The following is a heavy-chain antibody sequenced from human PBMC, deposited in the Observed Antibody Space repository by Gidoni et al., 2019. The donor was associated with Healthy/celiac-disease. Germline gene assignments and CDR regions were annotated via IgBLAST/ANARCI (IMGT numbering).Heavy chain of an antibody. CDR2: IYYSGST. D-gene: IGHD3-3*01. V-gene: IGHV4-39*07. J-gene: IGHJ4*02. Sequence: QLQLQESGPGLVKPSETLSLTCTVSGGSISSSSYYWGWIRQPPGKGLEWIGSIYYSGSTYYTPSLKSRVTISVDTSKNQFSLKLSSVTAADTAVYYCARDRDPNDFWSGYYPPYFDYWGQGTLVTVSS. CDR3: ARDRDPNDFWSGYYPPYFDY. CDR1: GGSISSSSYY.